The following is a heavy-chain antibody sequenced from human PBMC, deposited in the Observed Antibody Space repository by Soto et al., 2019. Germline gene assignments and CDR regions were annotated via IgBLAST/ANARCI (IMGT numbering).Heavy chain of an antibody. CDR1: GGSISSYY. J-gene: IGHJ4*02. D-gene: IGHD3-10*01. CDR2: IYYSGST. CDR3: ASSGDYYGSGSYFDY. Sequence: SETLSLTCTVSGGSISSYYWSWIRQPPGKVLDLIGYIYYSGSTNYNPSLKSRVTISVDTSKNQFSLKLSSVTAADTAVYYCASSGDYYGSGSYFDYWGQGTLVTVSS. V-gene: IGHV4-59*01.